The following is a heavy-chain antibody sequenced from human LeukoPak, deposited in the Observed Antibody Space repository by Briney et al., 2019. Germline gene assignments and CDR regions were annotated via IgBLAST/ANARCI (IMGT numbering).Heavy chain of an antibody. CDR3: SRREVWSRPDPADDAFDI. V-gene: IGHV3-74*01. CDR1: GFTFRNYW. Sequence: GGSLRLSCAASGFTFRNYWMHWVRQAPGRGPVWVSGINRDGTTTSYADSVKGRFTISRDNAKNTLYLQMNSLRAEDTAVYYCSRREVWSRPDPADDAFDIWGQGTMVTVPS. D-gene: IGHD2-21*01. J-gene: IGHJ3*02. CDR2: INRDGTTT.